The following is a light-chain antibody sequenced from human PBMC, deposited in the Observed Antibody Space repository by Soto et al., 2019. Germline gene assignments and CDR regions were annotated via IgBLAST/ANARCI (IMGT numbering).Light chain of an antibody. CDR3: SQALYTSRFT. J-gene: IGKJ3*01. Sequence: DIVMTQSPLSLPVTPGEPASISCRSSQSLLHSYGYNYLDWYLQNPGQSPQPLTFLGSNRASGGPDRFSGSGSGTAFTLKISSVQADDVWVSYCSQALYTSRFTFGPGTKVDIK. CDR1: QSLLHSYGYNY. CDR2: LGS. V-gene: IGKV2-28*01.